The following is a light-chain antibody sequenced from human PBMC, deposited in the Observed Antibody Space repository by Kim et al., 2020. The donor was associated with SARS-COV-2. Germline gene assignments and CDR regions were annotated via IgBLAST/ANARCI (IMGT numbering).Light chain of an antibody. J-gene: IGLJ3*02. CDR2: EDS. V-gene: IGLV2-23*01. CDR1: SSDNGSYNI. CDR3: CSYATVAWV. Sequence: QSALTQPASVSGSPGQSITISCTGTSSDNGSYNIVSWYQQQPGKAPKLVIYEDSQRPSGISNRFSGSKSDNTATLTIPGLQTEDEADYYCCSYATVAWVFGGGTKVTVL.